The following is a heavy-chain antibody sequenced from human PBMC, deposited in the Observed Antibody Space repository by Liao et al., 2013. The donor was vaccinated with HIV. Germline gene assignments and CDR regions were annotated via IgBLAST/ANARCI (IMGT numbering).Heavy chain of an antibody. CDR2: IYSSGSA. J-gene: IGHJ2*01. V-gene: IGHV4-4*07. CDR1: GGSISSYY. Sequence: QVQLQESGPGLVKPSETLSLTCTVSGGSISSYYWSWIRQPAGKGLEWIGRIYSSGSANYNPSLKSRVTMSVDTSKNQFSLKLSSVTAADTAVYYCARGPYSSSWSRNWYFDLWGRGTLVTVSS. CDR3: ARGPYSSSWSRNWYFDL. D-gene: IGHD6-13*01.